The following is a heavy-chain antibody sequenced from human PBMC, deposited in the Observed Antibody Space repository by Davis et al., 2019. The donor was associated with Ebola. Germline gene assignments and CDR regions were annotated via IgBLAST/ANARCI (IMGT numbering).Heavy chain of an antibody. D-gene: IGHD3-3*01. J-gene: IGHJ4*02. V-gene: IGHV3-30-3*01. CDR2: ISYDGSNK. CDR3: ARDRWSGHWDY. Sequence: GESLKISCAASGFTFSSYAMHWVRQAPGKGLEWVAVISYDGSNKYYADSVKGRFTISRDNSKNTLYLQMNSLRAEDTAVYYCARDRWSGHWDYWGQGTLVTVSS. CDR1: GFTFSSYA.